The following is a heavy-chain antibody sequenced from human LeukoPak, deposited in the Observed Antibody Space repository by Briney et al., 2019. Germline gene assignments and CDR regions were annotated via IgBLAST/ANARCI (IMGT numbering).Heavy chain of an antibody. CDR3: ARTRYDYYDSSGEVSYYMDV. V-gene: IGHV4-39*07. CDR1: GGSISSSSYF. J-gene: IGHJ6*03. Sequence: SETLSLTCTVSGGSISSSSYFWGWLRQPPGKGLEWIGSIYYSGTTYYNPSLQSRVTISVDTSKNQFSLKLSSVTAADTAVYYCARTRYDYYDSSGEVSYYMDVWGKGTTVTISS. D-gene: IGHD3-22*01. CDR2: IYYSGTT.